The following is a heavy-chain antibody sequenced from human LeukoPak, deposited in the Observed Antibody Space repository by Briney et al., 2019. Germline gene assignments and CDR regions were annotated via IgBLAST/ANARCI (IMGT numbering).Heavy chain of an antibody. CDR2: IYYSGST. D-gene: IGHD1-14*01. CDR3: ARGSRNYRTYYFDY. V-gene: IGHV4-59*01. CDR1: GGSISSYY. Sequence: SESLSLTCTVSGGSISSYYWSWIRQPPGKGLEWIGYIYYSGSTNYNPSLKSRVTISVDTSKNQFSLKLSSVTAADTAVYYCARGSRNYRTYYFDYWGQGTLVTVSS. J-gene: IGHJ4*02.